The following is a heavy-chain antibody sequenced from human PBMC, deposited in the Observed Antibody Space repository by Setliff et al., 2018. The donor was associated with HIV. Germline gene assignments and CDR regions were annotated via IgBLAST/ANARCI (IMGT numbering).Heavy chain of an antibody. CDR3: ARSDNYYSGSGSNNVGLDCFDI. CDR1: GGSISSHY. Sequence: PSETLSLTCSVSGGSISSHYWSWIRQSPGKGLEWIGYVYTRGITSYNPSLKSRVTTSVDTTKDQFSLKLSSVTAADTAVYYCARSDNYYSGSGSNNVGLDCFDIWGQGTMVTVSS. CDR2: VYTRGIT. V-gene: IGHV4-59*11. J-gene: IGHJ3*02. D-gene: IGHD3-10*01.